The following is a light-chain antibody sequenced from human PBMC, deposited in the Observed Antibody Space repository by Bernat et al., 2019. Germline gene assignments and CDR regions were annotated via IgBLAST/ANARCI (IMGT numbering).Light chain of an antibody. CDR2: SNN. Sequence: QSVLTQPPSASGTPGQRVTISCSGSSSNIGSNTVNWYQQLPGTAPKLLIYSNNQRPSGVPYRFSCSKSGTSASLAISGLQSDDEADYYCAAWDDSVNGPVFGGGTKLTVL. CDR3: AAWDDSVNGPV. J-gene: IGLJ2*01. V-gene: IGLV1-44*01. CDR1: SSNIGSNT.